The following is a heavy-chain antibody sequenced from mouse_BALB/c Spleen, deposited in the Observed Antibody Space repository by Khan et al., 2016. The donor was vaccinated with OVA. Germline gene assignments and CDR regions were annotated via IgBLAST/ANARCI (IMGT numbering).Heavy chain of an antibody. Sequence: QVRLQQSGPELVRPGVSVKISCKGSGYTFTDYAMYWVKQSHVRSLEWIGLISTYSGNTNYNQKFRGKATMTVDKSSSTAYMELARLTSEDSAIYYCARPAYDGYYDYWGQGTTLTVSS. CDR3: ARPAYDGYYDY. D-gene: IGHD2-3*01. V-gene: IGHV1S137*01. J-gene: IGHJ2*01. CDR1: GYTFTDYA. CDR2: ISTYSGNT.